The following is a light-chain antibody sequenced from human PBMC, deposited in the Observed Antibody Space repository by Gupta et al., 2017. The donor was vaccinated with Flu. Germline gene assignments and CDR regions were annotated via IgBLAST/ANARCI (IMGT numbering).Light chain of an antibody. J-gene: IGKJ2*01. CDR3: QQRDSTPQT. V-gene: IGKV1-39*01. CDR1: QSISSY. Sequence: DIQMTQSPSSLSASVGDRVTITCRASQSISSYLNWYQQKPGKAPKLLIYAASSLQSGVPSRFSGTGSGTDFTLTISRLQPEDFATYYCQQRDSTPQTFDQGTKLEIK. CDR2: AAS.